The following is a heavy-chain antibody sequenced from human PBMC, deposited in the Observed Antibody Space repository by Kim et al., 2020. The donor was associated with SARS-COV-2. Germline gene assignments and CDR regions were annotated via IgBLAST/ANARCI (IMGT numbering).Heavy chain of an antibody. V-gene: IGHV1-18*01. J-gene: IGHJ4*02. Sequence: YAQKLQCRVTMTTDTSTSTAYMELRSLRSDDTAVYYCAREPNYYDSSGYLYWGQGTLVTVSS. D-gene: IGHD3-22*01. CDR3: AREPNYYDSSGYLY.